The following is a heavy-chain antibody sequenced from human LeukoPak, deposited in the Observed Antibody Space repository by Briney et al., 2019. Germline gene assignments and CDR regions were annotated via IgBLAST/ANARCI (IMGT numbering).Heavy chain of an antibody. CDR1: GFTFSSYA. V-gene: IGHV3-23*01. CDR3: AKDVRKVAWIQLWKNAFDI. CDR2: ISGSGGST. Sequence: GGSLRLSCAASGFTFSSYAMSWVRQAPGKGLEWVSAISGSGGSTHYADSVKGRFTISRDNSKNTLYLRMNSLRAEDTAVYYCAKDVRKVAWIQLWKNAFDIWGQGTIVTVSS. J-gene: IGHJ3*02. D-gene: IGHD5-18*01.